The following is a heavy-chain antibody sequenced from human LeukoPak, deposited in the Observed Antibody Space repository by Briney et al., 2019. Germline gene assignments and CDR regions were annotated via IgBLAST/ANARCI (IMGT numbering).Heavy chain of an antibody. J-gene: IGHJ6*03. Sequence: GASVKVSCKASGYTFTGYYMHWVRQAPGQGLEWMGWINPNSGGTNYAQKFQGRVTMTRDTSISTAYMELSRLRPDDMAVYYCARGRGTIGSNRDFYFYYYMDIWGNGTTVTVSS. CDR2: INPNSGGT. CDR1: GYTFTGYY. CDR3: ARGRGTIGSNRDFYFYYYMDI. D-gene: IGHD2-21*01. V-gene: IGHV1-2*02.